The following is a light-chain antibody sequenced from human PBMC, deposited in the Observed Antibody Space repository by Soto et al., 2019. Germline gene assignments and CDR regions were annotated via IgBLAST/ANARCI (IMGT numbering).Light chain of an antibody. Sequence: EIVLTQSPGTLSLSPWERATLSCRASQSVSSSYLAWYQQKPVQAPRLLICGASSRATGIPDRFSGSGSGTDFTLTISRLEPEDFAVYYCQQYGSSITFGHGTRLEIK. J-gene: IGKJ5*01. CDR3: QQYGSSIT. CDR2: GAS. CDR1: QSVSSSY. V-gene: IGKV3-20*01.